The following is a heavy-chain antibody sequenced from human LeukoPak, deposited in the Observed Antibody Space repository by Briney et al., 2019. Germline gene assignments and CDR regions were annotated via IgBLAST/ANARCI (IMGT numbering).Heavy chain of an antibody. V-gene: IGHV4-39*01. Sequence: SQTLSLTYTVSGGSISSSSYCWGWIRQPPWKGLEWLGRIYFSGTTYYNPSLKSRVTISVDTSKNQFSLKLSSVTAADTAVYYCARQAAQEPPLTYYYYYGMDVWGQGTTVTVSS. CDR3: ARQAAQEPPLTYYYYYGMDV. J-gene: IGHJ6*02. D-gene: IGHD1-14*01. CDR1: GGSISSSSYC. CDR2: IYFSGTT.